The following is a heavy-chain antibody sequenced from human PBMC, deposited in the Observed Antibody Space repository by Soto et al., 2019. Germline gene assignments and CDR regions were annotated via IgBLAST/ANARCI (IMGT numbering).Heavy chain of an antibody. J-gene: IGHJ6*02. CDR3: ARDYYDSSGYPPPNYGMDV. Sequence: SETLSLTCTVSGGSISSGGYYWSWIRQHPGKGLEWIGYIYYSGSTYYNPSLKSRVTISVDTSKNQFSLKLSSVTAADTAVYYCARDYYDSSGYPPPNYGMDVWGQGTPVTVYS. D-gene: IGHD3-22*01. CDR1: GGSISSGGYY. V-gene: IGHV4-31*03. CDR2: IYYSGST.